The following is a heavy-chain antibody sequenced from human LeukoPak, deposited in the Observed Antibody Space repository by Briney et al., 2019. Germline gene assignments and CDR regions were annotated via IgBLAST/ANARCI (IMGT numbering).Heavy chain of an antibody. CDR2: ISYSGTT. V-gene: IGHV4-59*08. J-gene: IGHJ3*02. CDR3: ASDMTVDPDTFDT. CDR1: NGSISTHF. Sequence: SETLSLTCTVSNGSISTHFWSWIRQPPGKGLEWIGYISYSGTTHFNPSLKSRVTMSVDTSKKQFSLRLSSVPAADTAVYYCASDMTVDPDTFDTWGLGTMVTVSS. D-gene: IGHD3-22*01.